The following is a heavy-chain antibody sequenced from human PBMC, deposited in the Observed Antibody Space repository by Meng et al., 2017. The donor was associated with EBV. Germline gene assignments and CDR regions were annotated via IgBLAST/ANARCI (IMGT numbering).Heavy chain of an antibody. D-gene: IGHD3-22*01. Sequence: QGERVESGGGVVQPGRSLRLSWAASGFTFSSYGMHWVRQAPGKGLEWVAVISYDGSNKYYADSVKGRFTISRDNSKNTLYLQMNSLRAEDTAVYYCAKGDVYYYDSSGYPSYWGQGTLVTVSS. V-gene: IGHV3-30*18. CDR3: AKGDVYYYDSSGYPSY. J-gene: IGHJ4*02. CDR2: ISYDGSNK. CDR1: GFTFSSYG.